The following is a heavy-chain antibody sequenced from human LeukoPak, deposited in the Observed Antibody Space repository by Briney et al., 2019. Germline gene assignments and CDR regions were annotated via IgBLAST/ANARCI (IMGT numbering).Heavy chain of an antibody. D-gene: IGHD3-10*01. CDR3: ARGVRVNSAFDI. CDR1: GFTFSSYG. V-gene: IGHV3-33*01. CDR2: IWYDGSNK. Sequence: GGSLRLSCAASGFTFSSYGMRWVRQAPGKGLEWVADIWYDGSNKYYADSVRGGFTISRDNSKNTLYLQMTSPTAEETAVYFCARGVRVNSAFDICGQGTMLTLSS. J-gene: IGHJ3*02.